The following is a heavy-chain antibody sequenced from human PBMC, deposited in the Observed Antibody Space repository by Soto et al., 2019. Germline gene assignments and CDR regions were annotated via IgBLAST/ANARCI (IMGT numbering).Heavy chain of an antibody. Sequence: LSXTFTVSCCSVSSASYYWSWIRQPPGKGLEWIGYIYYSGSTNYNPSLKSRVTISVDTSKNQFSLKLSSVTAADTAVYYCARERYADYWGQGTLVTVYS. D-gene: IGHD1-1*01. J-gene: IGHJ4*02. CDR1: CCSVSSASYY. V-gene: IGHV4-61*01. CDR3: ARERYADY. CDR2: IYYSGST.